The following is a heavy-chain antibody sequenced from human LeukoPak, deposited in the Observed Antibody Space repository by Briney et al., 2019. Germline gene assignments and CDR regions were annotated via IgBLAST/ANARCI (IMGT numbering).Heavy chain of an antibody. CDR1: GFTFSSYG. Sequence: PGGSLRLSCAASGFTFSSYGMHWVRQAPGKGLEWVAFIRYDGTNKYYADSVKGRFTISRDNYKNTLYLKMNNLRAEDTAVYYCAKGPLLWDWGQGTLVTVSS. CDR3: AKGPLLWD. D-gene: IGHD2/OR15-2a*01. V-gene: IGHV3-30*02. CDR2: IRYDGTNK. J-gene: IGHJ4*02.